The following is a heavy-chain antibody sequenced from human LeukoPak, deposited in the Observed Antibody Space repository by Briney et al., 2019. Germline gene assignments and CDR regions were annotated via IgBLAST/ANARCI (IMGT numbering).Heavy chain of an antibody. CDR1: GYTFTGYY. CDR3: ARGDYGGNAFQH. Sequence: ASVKVSCKASGYTFTGYYMHWVRQAPGQGLEWMGWINPNSGGTNYAQKFQGRVTMTRGTSISTAYMELSRLRSDDTAVYYCARGDYGGNAFQHWGQGTLVTVSS. J-gene: IGHJ1*01. V-gene: IGHV1-2*02. D-gene: IGHD4-23*01. CDR2: INPNSGGT.